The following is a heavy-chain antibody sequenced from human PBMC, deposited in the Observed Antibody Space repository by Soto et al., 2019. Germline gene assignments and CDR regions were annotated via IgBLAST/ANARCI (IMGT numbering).Heavy chain of an antibody. CDR1: GFSLSTGGVG. Sequence: GSGPTLVNPTQTLTLTCTFSGFSLSTGGVGVGWTRQPPGKALEWLALIYWDDDKRYSPSLKSRVTITKDTSKNQVVLTMTNMDPVDTATYYRVHSRCGGDCLQSYSSHYYYGMDVWGQGTTVTVSS. D-gene: IGHD2-21*02. CDR2: IYWDDDK. J-gene: IGHJ6*02. CDR3: VHSRCGGDCLQSYSSHYYYGMDV. V-gene: IGHV2-5*02.